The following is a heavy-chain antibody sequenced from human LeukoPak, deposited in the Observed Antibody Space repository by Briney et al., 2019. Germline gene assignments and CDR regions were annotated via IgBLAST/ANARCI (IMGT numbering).Heavy chain of an antibody. J-gene: IGHJ3*02. V-gene: IGHV4-59*01. CDR3: ARARILYHAFDI. D-gene: IGHD2-8*01. CDR1: GGSISSYY. CDR2: IYYSGST. Sequence: SETLSLTCTVSGGSISSYYWSWIRQLPGKGLEWIGYIYYSGSTNYSPSLKSRVTISVDTSKNQFSLKLSSVTAADTAVYYRARARILYHAFDIWGQGTMVTVSS.